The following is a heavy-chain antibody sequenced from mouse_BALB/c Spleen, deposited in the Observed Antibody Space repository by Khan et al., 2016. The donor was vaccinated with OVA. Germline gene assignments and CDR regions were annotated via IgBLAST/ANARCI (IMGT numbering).Heavy chain of an antibody. CDR2: IAPGSGST. V-gene: IGHV1S41*01. CDR3: ARSNYYGSGLYAMDY. J-gene: IGHJ4*01. CDR1: GYTFTSYW. D-gene: IGHD1-1*01. Sequence: DLVKPGASVKLSCRASGYTFTSYWINWIKQRPGQGLEWIGRIAPGSGSTSYNEKFKAKAILTVDKSSSTAHIQFNSLSSEGSAVFFCARSNYYGSGLYAMDYWGQGTSVTVSS.